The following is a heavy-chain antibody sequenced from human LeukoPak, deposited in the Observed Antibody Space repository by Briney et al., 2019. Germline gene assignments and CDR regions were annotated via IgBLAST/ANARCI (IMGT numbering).Heavy chain of an antibody. V-gene: IGHV3-48*04. Sequence: GGSLRLSCAASGFTFSSYSMNWVRQAPGKGLEWVSYISSSSSTIYYADSVKGRFTISRDNAKNSLYLQMNSLRAEDTAVYYCARGPLLWFGELFSYRRNYYFDYWGQGTLVTVSS. CDR2: ISSSSSTI. CDR1: GFTFSSYS. D-gene: IGHD3-10*01. CDR3: ARGPLLWFGELFSYRRNYYFDY. J-gene: IGHJ4*02.